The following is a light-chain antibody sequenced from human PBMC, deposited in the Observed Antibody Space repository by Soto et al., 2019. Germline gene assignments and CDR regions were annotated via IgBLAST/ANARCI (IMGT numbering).Light chain of an antibody. CDR1: QTKSSW. Sequence: DIQMTQSPATLSGSVGDRVTITCRDTQTKSSWLAWYQQKPGKAPKLLIYKASTLKSGVPSRFSGSGSGTEFTLTISSLQPDDFATYYCQHYNSYSEAFGQGTKVDIK. V-gene: IGKV1-5*03. CDR2: KAS. CDR3: QHYNSYSEA. J-gene: IGKJ1*01.